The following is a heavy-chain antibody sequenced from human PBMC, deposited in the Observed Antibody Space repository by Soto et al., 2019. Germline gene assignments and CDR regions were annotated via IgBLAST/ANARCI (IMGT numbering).Heavy chain of an antibody. V-gene: IGHV1-58*01. CDR1: GFTFTSSA. CDR2: IVVGSGNT. J-gene: IGHJ6*02. Sequence: ASVKVSCKASGFTFTSSAVQWVRQARGQRLEWIGWIVVGSGNTNYAQKFQERVTITRDMSTSTAYMELSSLRSEDTAVCYCAADSGYDDGMDVWGQGTTVTVSS. D-gene: IGHD1-26*01. CDR3: AADSGYDDGMDV.